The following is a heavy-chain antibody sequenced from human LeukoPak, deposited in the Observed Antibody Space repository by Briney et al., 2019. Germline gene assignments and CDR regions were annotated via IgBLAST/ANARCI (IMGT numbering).Heavy chain of an antibody. CDR2: IGIAGDT. Sequence: SGGSLRLSCAASGFTFSSYDMHWVRQTTGKGLEWVSSIGIAGDTYYPGSVKGRFTISRENAQNSLYLQMNSLRAGDTAVYYCARAPPYSSASWGYYGMDVWGQGTTVTVSS. D-gene: IGHD6-6*01. J-gene: IGHJ6*02. V-gene: IGHV3-13*01. CDR1: GFTFSSYD. CDR3: ARAPPYSSASWGYYGMDV.